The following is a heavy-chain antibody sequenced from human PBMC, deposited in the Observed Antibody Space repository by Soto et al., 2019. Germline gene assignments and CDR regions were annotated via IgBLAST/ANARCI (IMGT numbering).Heavy chain of an antibody. D-gene: IGHD2-2*02. Sequence: QVQLVQSGAEVKKPGSSVKVSCKASGGTFSSYTISWVRQAPGQGLEWMGRIIPILGIANYAQKFHGRVTITADKSTRTAYMELSSLRSEDTVLYYSAMEYCSSTSCYRDYWGQGTLVNVSS. CDR1: GGTFSSYT. CDR2: IIPILGIA. CDR3: AMEYCSSTSCYRDY. V-gene: IGHV1-69*02. J-gene: IGHJ4*02.